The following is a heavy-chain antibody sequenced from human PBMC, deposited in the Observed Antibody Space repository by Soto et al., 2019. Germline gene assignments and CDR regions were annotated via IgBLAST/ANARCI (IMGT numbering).Heavy chain of an antibody. V-gene: IGHV1-46*01. CDR3: AREEGRGGSFKALDY. Sequence: QVQLVQSGAEVKKPGASVKVSCKASGYTFTSYYMHWVRQAPGQGLEWMGIINPSGGSTSYAQKFQGRVTMTRDTSTSTVYMELSSLRSEDTAVYYCAREEGRGGSFKALDYWGPGTLVTVSS. J-gene: IGHJ4*02. CDR1: GYTFTSYY. CDR2: INPSGGST. D-gene: IGHD3-10*01.